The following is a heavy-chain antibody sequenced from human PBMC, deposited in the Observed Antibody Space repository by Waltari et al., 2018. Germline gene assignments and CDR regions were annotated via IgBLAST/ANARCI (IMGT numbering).Heavy chain of an antibody. CDR1: GGSLSNYY. J-gene: IGHJ4*02. Sequence: QVQLQESGPGLVKPSETLSLTCTVSGGSLSNYYWSWIRQPAGKGLEWIGRIYTSGTTNYNPSLKSRVTMSVDTSKNQFSLNLSSVTAADTAVYYCARGIGYCTSTNCYPRPLYFDYWGQGTLVTVSS. CDR2: IYTSGTT. D-gene: IGHD2-2*01. CDR3: ARGIGYCTSTNCYPRPLYFDY. V-gene: IGHV4-4*07.